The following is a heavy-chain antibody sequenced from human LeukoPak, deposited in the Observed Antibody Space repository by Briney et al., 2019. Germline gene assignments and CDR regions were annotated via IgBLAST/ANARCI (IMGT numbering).Heavy chain of an antibody. Sequence: SETLSLTCAAYGEYFSGSSWSWIRQPPGKGLEWIGDINHSGSTNYSPSLESRVTISIDTSKKQFSLKLNSVTAADTAVYYCARDGGSSWYRRIYMDVWGKGTTVTVSS. CDR2: INHSGST. V-gene: IGHV4-34*01. D-gene: IGHD6-13*01. CDR3: ARDGGSSWYRRIYMDV. J-gene: IGHJ6*03. CDR1: GEYFSGSS.